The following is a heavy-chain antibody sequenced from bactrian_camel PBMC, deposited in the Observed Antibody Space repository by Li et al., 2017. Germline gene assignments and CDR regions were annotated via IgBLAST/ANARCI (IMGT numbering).Heavy chain of an antibody. Sequence: HVQLVESGGGLVQPGGSLRLSCRASGVSFSRKYMSWVRQPPGKGLEWVSGLGTDDTTTYYADSVKGRFTIFRDNARSTLYLQMNSLKTEDTAVYYCVAEGPCDTWSKCPFGYWGQGTQVTVS. V-gene: IGHV3S5*01. CDR2: LGTDDTTT. CDR3: VAEGPCDTWSKCPFGY. J-gene: IGHJ6*01. D-gene: IGHD7*01. CDR1: GVSFSRKY.